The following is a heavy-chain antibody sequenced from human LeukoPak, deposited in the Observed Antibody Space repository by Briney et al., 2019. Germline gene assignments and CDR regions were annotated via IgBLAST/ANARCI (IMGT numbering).Heavy chain of an antibody. CDR1: GFTFSSSA. CDR3: AKVNSVTTTPRISSYWYFDL. CDR2: IIVGGGST. D-gene: IGHD4-17*01. Sequence: GGSLRLSRAASGFTFSSSAMSWVRQAPGKGLEWVSAIIVGGGSTYYTDCVKGRFTISRDNSKNTLYLQMNRLRAEDTAVYYCAKVNSVTTTPRISSYWYFDLWGRGTLVTVSS. V-gene: IGHV3-23*01. J-gene: IGHJ2*01.